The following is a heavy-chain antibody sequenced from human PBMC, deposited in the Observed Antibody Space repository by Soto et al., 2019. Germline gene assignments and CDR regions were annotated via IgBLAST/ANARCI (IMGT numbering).Heavy chain of an antibody. CDR3: ARGSTGYSSSWYRY. D-gene: IGHD6-13*01. J-gene: IGHJ4*02. Sequence: SETLSLTCTVSGGSIISYYWSLIRQPPGKGLEWIGYIYNSGSTNYNPSLKSRVTISVDTSKNQFSLKLSSVTAADTAVYYCARGSTGYSSSWYRYWGQGTLVTVSS. CDR2: IYNSGST. CDR1: GGSIISYY. V-gene: IGHV4-59*08.